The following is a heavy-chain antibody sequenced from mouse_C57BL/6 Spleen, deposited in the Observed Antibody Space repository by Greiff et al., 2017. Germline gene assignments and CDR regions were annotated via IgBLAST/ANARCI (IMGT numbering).Heavy chain of an antibody. V-gene: IGHV1-55*01. D-gene: IGHD4-1*01. J-gene: IGHJ2*01. CDR3: ARWDAGAHYFDY. CDR1: GYTFTSYW. CDR2: IYPGSGST. Sequence: QVHVKQPGAELVKPGASVKMSCKASGYTFTSYWITWVKQRPGQGLEWIGDIYPGSGSTNYNEKFKSKATLTVDTSSSTAYMQLSSLTSEDSAVYYCARWDAGAHYFDYWGQGTTLTVSS.